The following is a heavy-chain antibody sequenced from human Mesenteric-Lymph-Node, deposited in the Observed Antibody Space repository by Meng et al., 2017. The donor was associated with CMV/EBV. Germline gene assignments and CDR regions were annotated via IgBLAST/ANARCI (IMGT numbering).Heavy chain of an antibody. J-gene: IGHJ4*02. CDR2: ISSSSSYI. CDR3: ARAWFGEYFDY. CDR1: GFTFSSYS. Sequence: SCAGSGFTFSSYSMNWVRQAPGKGLEWVSSISSSSSYIYYADSVKGRFTISRDNAKNSLYLQMNSLRAEDTAVYYCARAWFGEYFDYWGQGTLVTVSS. D-gene: IGHD3-10*01. V-gene: IGHV3-21*01.